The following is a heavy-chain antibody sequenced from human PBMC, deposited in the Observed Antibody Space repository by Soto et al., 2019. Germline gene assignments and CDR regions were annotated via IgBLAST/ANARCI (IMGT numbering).Heavy chain of an antibody. V-gene: IGHV6-1*01. CDR3: ARDRIAVAGTTIYYYYMDV. J-gene: IGHJ6*03. CDR1: GDSVSSNSAA. CDR2: TYYRSKWYN. D-gene: IGHD6-19*01. Sequence: SQTLSLTCSISGDSVSSNSAAWNWIRQSPSRGLEWLGRTYYRSKWYNDYAVSVKSRITINPDTSKNQFSLQLNSVTPEDTAVYYCARDRIAVAGTTIYYYYMDVWGKGTMVTVSS.